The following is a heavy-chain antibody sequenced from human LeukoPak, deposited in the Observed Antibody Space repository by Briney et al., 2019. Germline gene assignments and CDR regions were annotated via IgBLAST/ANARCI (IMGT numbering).Heavy chain of an antibody. D-gene: IGHD5/OR15-5a*01. CDR1: GYSFTSYW. CDR3: ARLQTLYDTSGRQTAHFDY. V-gene: IGHV5-51*01. J-gene: IGHJ4*02. CDR2: IYPGDSDT. Sequence: GESLKISCKGSGYSFTSYWIGWVRQMPGKGLEWMGIIYPGDSDTRYSPSFQGQVTISADKSISTAYLQWSSLKASDTAMYYCARLQTLYDTSGRQTAHFDYWGQGTLVTVSS.